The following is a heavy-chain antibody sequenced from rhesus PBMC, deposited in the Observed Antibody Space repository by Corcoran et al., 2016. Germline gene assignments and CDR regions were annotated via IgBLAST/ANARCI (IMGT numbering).Heavy chain of an antibody. CDR2: IYGSGGGT. V-gene: IGHV4-106*01. CDR1: GGSISDDYY. D-gene: IGHD6S26*01. CDR3: ARDRIGIAAAGPPQYYFDY. Sequence: QVQLQESGPGLVKPSETLSLTCAVSGGSISDDYYWSWIRQPPGKGLEWIGYIYGSGGGTNYNPSLKNRVTISIDTSKNQFSLKLSSGTAADTAVYYCARDRIGIAAAGPPQYYFDYWGQGVLVTVSS. J-gene: IGHJ4*01.